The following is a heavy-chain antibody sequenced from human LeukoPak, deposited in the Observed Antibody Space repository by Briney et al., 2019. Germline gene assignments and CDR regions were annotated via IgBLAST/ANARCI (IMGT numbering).Heavy chain of an antibody. J-gene: IGHJ4*02. D-gene: IGHD6-13*01. V-gene: IGHV4-59*03. CDR1: GGSISGYY. CDR2: IYYTGST. CDR3: AKYLAATGESHLDY. Sequence: SETLSLTCTVSGGSISGYYWSWIRQPPGKGLEWIGYIYYTGSTNYNPSLKSRVTISVDTSKNQFSLKLNSMTAADTAVYYCAKYLAATGESHLDYWGQGTLVTVSS.